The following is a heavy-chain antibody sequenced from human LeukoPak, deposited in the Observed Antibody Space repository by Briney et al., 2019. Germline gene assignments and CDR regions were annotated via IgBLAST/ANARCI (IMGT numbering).Heavy chain of an antibody. Sequence: GASVKVSCKASGYTFTSYDINWVRQATGQGLEWMGWMNPNSGNTGYAQKFQGRVTMTRNTSISTAYMELSSLRSEDTAVYYCARGGDYYASSGTGFGYWGQGTLVTVSS. CDR2: MNPNSGNT. D-gene: IGHD3-22*01. CDR1: GYTFTSYD. CDR3: ARGGDYYASSGTGFGY. J-gene: IGHJ4*02. V-gene: IGHV1-8*01.